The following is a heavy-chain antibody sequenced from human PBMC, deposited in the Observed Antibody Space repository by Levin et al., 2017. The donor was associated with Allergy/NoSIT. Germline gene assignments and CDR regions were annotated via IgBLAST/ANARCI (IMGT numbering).Heavy chain of an antibody. V-gene: IGHV3-7*01. Sequence: GGSLRLFCAASGFSFSNYWMMWVRQAPGKGLEWVAGIKQDGSEKEYVDSVKGRFTVSRDNAKNSLFLQMNSLRADDTAVYYCARSIVAPLWGPGTLVTVSS. J-gene: IGHJ4*02. CDR3: ARSIVAPL. CDR2: IKQDGSEK. CDR1: GFSFSNYW. D-gene: IGHD6-6*01.